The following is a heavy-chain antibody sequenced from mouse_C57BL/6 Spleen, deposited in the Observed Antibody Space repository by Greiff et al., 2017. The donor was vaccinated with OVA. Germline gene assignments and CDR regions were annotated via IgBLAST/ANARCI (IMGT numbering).Heavy chain of an antibody. D-gene: IGHD1-1*01. V-gene: IGHV1-9*01. Sequence: QVQLQQSGAELMKPGASVKLSCKATGYTFTGYWIEWVKQRPGHGLEWIGEILPGSGSTNYNEKFKGKATFTADTSSNTAYMQLSSLTTEDSAIYYCARGASYYYGSSYKWYFDVWGTGTTVTVSS. CDR2: ILPGSGST. CDR1: GYTFTGYW. CDR3: ARGASYYYGSSYKWYFDV. J-gene: IGHJ1*03.